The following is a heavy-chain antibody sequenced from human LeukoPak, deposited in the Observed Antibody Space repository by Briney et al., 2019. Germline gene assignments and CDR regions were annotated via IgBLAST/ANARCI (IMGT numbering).Heavy chain of an antibody. CDR2: VYHSGGT. J-gene: IGHJ4*02. CDR3: ARELVATVFDY. Sequence: SETLSLTCAVSGDSISSAYWWTWVLQPPGKGLEWIGEVYHSGGTNYNPSLKSRVTMSVDKSKNQFSLKLSSVTAADTAVYYCARELVATVFDYWGQGTLVIVSS. D-gene: IGHD4-23*01. CDR1: GDSISSAYW. V-gene: IGHV4-4*02.